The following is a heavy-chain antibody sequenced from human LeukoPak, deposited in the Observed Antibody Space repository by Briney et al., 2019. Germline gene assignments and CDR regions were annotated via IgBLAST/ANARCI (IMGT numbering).Heavy chain of an antibody. V-gene: IGHV1-2*06. D-gene: IGHD1-26*01. Sequence: EASVKVSCKASGYTFTSYGISWVRQAPGQGLEWMGRINPNSGGINYAQKFQGRVTMTRDTSISTAYMELSRLRSDDTAVYYCARAGSYSDYYYYGMDVWGQGTTVTVSS. CDR3: ARAGSYSDYYYYGMDV. CDR1: GYTFTSYG. J-gene: IGHJ6*02. CDR2: INPNSGGI.